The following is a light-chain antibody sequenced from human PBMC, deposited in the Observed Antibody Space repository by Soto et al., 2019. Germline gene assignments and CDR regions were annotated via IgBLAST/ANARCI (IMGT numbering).Light chain of an antibody. CDR1: NSDVGHPYNY. Sequence: QSVLTQPASVSWTTGQSITISCTGRNSDVGHPYNYVSWYQQHPGKVPKLLIFKVSNRPSGISGRFSGSKSGNTASLTISGLQAEDEADYYCMSYIDSTSTHWVLGGGTKVTVL. V-gene: IGLV2-14*03. CDR2: KVS. J-gene: IGLJ3*02. CDR3: MSYIDSTSTHWV.